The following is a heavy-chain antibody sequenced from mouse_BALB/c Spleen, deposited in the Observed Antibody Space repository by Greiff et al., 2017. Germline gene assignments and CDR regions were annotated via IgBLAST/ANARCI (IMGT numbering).Heavy chain of an antibody. CDR3: AREGENYGNYIDY. D-gene: IGHD2-1*01. CDR1: GYSITSGYY. J-gene: IGHJ2*01. V-gene: IGHV3-6*02. CDR2: ISYDGSN. Sequence: EVQVVESGPGLVKPSQSLSLTCSVTGYSITSGYYWNWIRQFPGNKLEWMGYISYDGSNNYNPSLKNRISITRDTSKNQFFLKLNSVTTEDTATYYCAREGENYGNYIDYWGQGTTLTVSS.